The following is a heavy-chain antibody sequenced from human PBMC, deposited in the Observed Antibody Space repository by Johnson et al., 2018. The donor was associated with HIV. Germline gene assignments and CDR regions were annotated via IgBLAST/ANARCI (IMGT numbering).Heavy chain of an antibody. CDR1: GFTFSSYW. Sequence: VQLVESGGGVVQPGRSLRLSCAASGFTFSSYWMSWVRQAPGKGLEWVANIKQDGSEKYYVDSVKGRFTISRDNAKNSLYLQMNSLRAEDTAVYYCAREGRRDAFDIWGQGTMVTVSS. J-gene: IGHJ3*02. CDR3: AREGRRDAFDI. V-gene: IGHV3-7*01. CDR2: IKQDGSEK.